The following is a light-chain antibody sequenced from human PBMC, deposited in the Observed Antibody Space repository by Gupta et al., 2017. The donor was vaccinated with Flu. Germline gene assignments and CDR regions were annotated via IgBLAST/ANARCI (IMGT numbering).Light chain of an antibody. CDR2: EVN. CDR3: ASFAGNGYYV. Sequence: QSALTQPPSVSGSPGQSITISCTRTSSDIGNYNRVSWYKQPPGTAPKLLIYEVNDRPSGVPHRVSGSKSGNTASLTISGLQPEDEADYHCASFAGNGYYVFGTGTKVTV. CDR1: SSDIGNYNR. J-gene: IGLJ1*01. V-gene: IGLV2-18*02.